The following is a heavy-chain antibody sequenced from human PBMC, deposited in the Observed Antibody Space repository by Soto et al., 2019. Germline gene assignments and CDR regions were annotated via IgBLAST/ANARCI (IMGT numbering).Heavy chain of an antibody. CDR1: GGSISSYY. Sequence: PSETLSLTCTVSGGSISSYYWTWIRQPPGKGLEWIGYIYYSGSTNYNPSLKSRVTISVATSKTQFSLKLSSVTAADTAVYYCARERAEFDWLLGFDYWGQGTLVTVSS. D-gene: IGHD3-9*01. V-gene: IGHV4-59*12. J-gene: IGHJ4*02. CDR3: ARERAEFDWLLGFDY. CDR2: IYYSGST.